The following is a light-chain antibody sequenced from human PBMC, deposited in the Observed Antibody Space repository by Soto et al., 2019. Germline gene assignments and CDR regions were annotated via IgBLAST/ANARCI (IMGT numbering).Light chain of an antibody. CDR3: QQYSSSRT. V-gene: IGKV3-20*01. CDR2: GGS. Sequence: EIVLTQSPGTLSFSPGERSTLSCRASQSVSSNHLAWYQQKPGQAPRLLIYGGSSRATGIPVRFSGSGSETDFTLTITRLEPEDFAVYYCQQYSSSRTFGQGTKVDIK. J-gene: IGKJ1*01. CDR1: QSVSSNH.